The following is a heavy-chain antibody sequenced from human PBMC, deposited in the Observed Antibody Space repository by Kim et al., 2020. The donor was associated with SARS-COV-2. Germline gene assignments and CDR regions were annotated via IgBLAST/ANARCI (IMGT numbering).Heavy chain of an antibody. CDR2: INAGNGNT. J-gene: IGHJ4*02. V-gene: IGHV1-3*01. D-gene: IGHD6-19*01. CDR1: GYTFTSYA. CDR3: ARDSPWGAVAGTDY. Sequence: ASVKVSCKASGYTFTSYAMHWVRQAPGQRLEWMGWINAGNGNTKYSQKFQGRVTITRDTSASTAYIELSSLRSEDTAVYYCARDSPWGAVAGTDYWGQGTLVTVSS.